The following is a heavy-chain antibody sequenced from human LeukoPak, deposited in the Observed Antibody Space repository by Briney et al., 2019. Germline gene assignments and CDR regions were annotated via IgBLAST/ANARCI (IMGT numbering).Heavy chain of an antibody. CDR3: ARGEEVYYDFWSGYYFDY. CDR2: IYSGGST. CDR1: GFTVSINY. Sequence: PGGSLRLSCAASGFTVSINYMSWVRQAPGKGLEWVSVIYSGGSTYYADSVKGRFTISRDNSKNTLYLQVNSLRAEDTAVYYCARGEEVYYDFWSGYYFDYWGQGTLVTVSS. J-gene: IGHJ4*02. V-gene: IGHV3-53*01. D-gene: IGHD3-3*01.